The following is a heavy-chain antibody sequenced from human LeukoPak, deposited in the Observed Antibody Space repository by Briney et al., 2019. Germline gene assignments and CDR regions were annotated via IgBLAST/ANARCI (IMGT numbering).Heavy chain of an antibody. D-gene: IGHD2-15*01. CDR3: AVGDIVVVVALDY. CDR2: INAGNGNT. J-gene: IGHJ4*02. Sequence: ASVKVSCKASGYTFTSYAMHRVRQAPGQRLEWMGWINAGNGNTKYSQKFQGRVTITRDTSASTAYMELSSLRSEDTAVYYCAVGDIVVVVALDYWGQGTLVTVSS. CDR1: GYTFTSYA. V-gene: IGHV1-3*01.